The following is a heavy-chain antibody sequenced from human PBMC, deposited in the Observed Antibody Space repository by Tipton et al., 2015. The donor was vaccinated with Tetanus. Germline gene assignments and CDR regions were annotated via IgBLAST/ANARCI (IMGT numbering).Heavy chain of an antibody. CDR1: GYSFTSYW. D-gene: IGHD3-10*01. Sequence: QLVQSGAEVKKPGESLKISCKGSGYSFTSYWIGWVRQMPGKGLEWMGIIYPGDSDTRYSPSFQGQVTISVDRSISTAYLQWSSLKASDAAMYYCARYAGYCGSGSYSRGYYYYGMGVWGQGTTVTVSS. CDR3: ARYAGYCGSGSYSRGYYYYGMGV. CDR2: IYPGDSDT. V-gene: IGHV5-51*01. J-gene: IGHJ6*02.